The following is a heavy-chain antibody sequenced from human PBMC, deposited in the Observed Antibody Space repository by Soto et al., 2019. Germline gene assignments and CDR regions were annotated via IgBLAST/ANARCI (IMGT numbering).Heavy chain of an antibody. CDR1: GGSISSYY. J-gene: IGHJ4*02. V-gene: IGHV4-59*01. CDR2: VYYSGIT. CDR3: AKFSTNFDY. D-gene: IGHD2-8*01. Sequence: PSEALSLTCRVSGGSISSYYWSWIRQPPGKGLEWIGYVYYSGITNYNPSLKSRVTISVDTSKNQFSLKLTSVTAADTAVYYCAKFSTNFDYWGQGTPVTVYS.